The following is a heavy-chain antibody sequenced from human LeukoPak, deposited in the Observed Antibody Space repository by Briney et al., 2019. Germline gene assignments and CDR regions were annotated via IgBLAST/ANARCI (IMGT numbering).Heavy chain of an antibody. CDR3: MRDPTNTSGRYAYFDY. Sequence: ASVKVSCKASGYTFTHHGISWVRQAPGQGLDGMGWISCYNGDTNYAQNFQSRVTMSTDTSTNTAYMELTGMRSADKAVYYCMRDPTNTSGRYAYFDYWGQGTLVTVSS. CDR2: ISCYNGDT. J-gene: IGHJ4*02. D-gene: IGHD6-25*01. V-gene: IGHV1-18*01. CDR1: GYTFTHHG.